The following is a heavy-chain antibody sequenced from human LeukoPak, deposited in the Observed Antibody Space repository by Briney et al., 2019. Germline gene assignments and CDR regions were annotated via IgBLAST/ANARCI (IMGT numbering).Heavy chain of an antibody. J-gene: IGHJ6*02. D-gene: IGHD2-2*03. V-gene: IGHV3-30*18. Sequence: GRSLRLSCAASGFTFSSYGMHWVRQAPGKGLEWVAVISYDGSNKYYADSVKGRFTISRDNSKNTQYLQMNSLRAEDTAVYYCAKEWIYCMDVWGQGTTVTVSS. CDR2: ISYDGSNK. CDR3: AKEWIYCMDV. CDR1: GFTFSSYG.